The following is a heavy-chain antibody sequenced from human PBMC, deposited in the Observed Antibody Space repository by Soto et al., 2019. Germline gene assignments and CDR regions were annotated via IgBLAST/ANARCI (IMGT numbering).Heavy chain of an antibody. CDR2: ISASGGST. CDR3: AKDRGGFARGCEYYDF. Sequence: GGSLRLSCAASGFAFSSYTMSWVRQTPGKGLEWVSSISASGGSTYYGDSLKCRFTISRDNSKNTLNLHIKSLGVEDSAVYYCAKDRGGFARGCEYYDFWGQGTQGTVSS. CDR1: GFAFSSYT. D-gene: IGHD6-19*01. V-gene: IGHV3-23*01. J-gene: IGHJ4*02.